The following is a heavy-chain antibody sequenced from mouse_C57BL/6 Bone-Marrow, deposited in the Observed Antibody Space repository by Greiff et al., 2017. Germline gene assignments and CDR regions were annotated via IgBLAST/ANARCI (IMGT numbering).Heavy chain of an antibody. J-gene: IGHJ1*03. CDR2: INPSSGYT. Sequence: VQLQESGAELARPGASVKISCKASGYAFSSSWMNWVKQRPGKGLEWIGYINPSSGYTKYNQKFKDKATLTADKSSSTAYMQLSSLTYEDSAVXYCARRPHYYGSSYWYFDVWGTGTTVTVSS. CDR1: GYAFSSSW. D-gene: IGHD1-1*01. CDR3: ARRPHYYGSSYWYFDV. V-gene: IGHV1-7*01.